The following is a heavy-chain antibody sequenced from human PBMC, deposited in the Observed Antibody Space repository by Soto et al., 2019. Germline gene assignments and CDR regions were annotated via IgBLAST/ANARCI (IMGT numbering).Heavy chain of an antibody. Sequence: GGSLRLSCAASGFTFSSYWMSWVRQAPGKGLEWVANIKQDGSEKYYVDSVKGRFTISRDNAKNSLYLQMNSLRAEDTAVYYCAREEATVQLERRHYFDYWGQGTLVTVSS. V-gene: IGHV3-7*01. CDR2: IKQDGSEK. CDR3: AREEATVQLERRHYFDY. CDR1: GFTFSSYW. D-gene: IGHD1-1*01. J-gene: IGHJ4*02.